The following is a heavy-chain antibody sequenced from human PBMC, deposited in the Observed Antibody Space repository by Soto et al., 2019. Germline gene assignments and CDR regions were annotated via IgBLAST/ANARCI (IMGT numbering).Heavy chain of an antibody. V-gene: IGHV3-23*01. D-gene: IGHD5-18*01. Sequence: GSLRLSCAASGFTFSSYAMSWVRQAPGKGLEWVSAISGSGGSTYYADSVKGRFTISRDNSKNQFSLKLTSVTAADTAVYYCASLRGYSYGFGDYWGQGTLVTVSS. CDR1: GFTFSSYA. J-gene: IGHJ4*02. CDR2: ISGSGGST. CDR3: ASLRGYSYGFGDY.